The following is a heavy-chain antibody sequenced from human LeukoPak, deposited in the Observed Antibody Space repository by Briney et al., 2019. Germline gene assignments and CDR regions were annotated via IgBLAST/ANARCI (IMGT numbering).Heavy chain of an antibody. Sequence: SETLSLTCTVSGDSFSSYYWSWIRQPPGKGLEWIAYIYYSGNTNYNPSLKSRVTISVDTSRNQFSLKLSSVTAADTAVYYCARVTTIFGNYYFDHWGQGTLVTVSS. V-gene: IGHV4-59*01. D-gene: IGHD3-3*01. CDR2: IYYSGNT. CDR1: GDSFSSYY. J-gene: IGHJ4*02. CDR3: ARVTTIFGNYYFDH.